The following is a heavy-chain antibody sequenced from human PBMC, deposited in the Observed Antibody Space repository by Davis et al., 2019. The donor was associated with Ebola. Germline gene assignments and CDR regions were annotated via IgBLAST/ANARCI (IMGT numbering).Heavy chain of an antibody. CDR3: AREWIQLNYYYGMDV. J-gene: IGHJ6*02. V-gene: IGHV1-18*04. D-gene: IGHD5-18*01. CDR1: GYTFTGYY. CDR2: ISAYNGNT. Sequence: ASVKVSCKASGYTFTGYYMHWVRQAPGQGLEWMGWISAYNGNTNYAQKLQGRVTMTTDTSTSTAYMELRSLRSDDTAVYYCAREWIQLNYYYGMDVWGQGTTVTVSS.